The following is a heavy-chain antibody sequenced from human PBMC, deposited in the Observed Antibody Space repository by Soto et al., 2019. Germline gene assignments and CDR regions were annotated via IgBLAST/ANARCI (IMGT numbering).Heavy chain of an antibody. CDR2: ISSSGSTI. CDR1: GFTVSSYE. J-gene: IGHJ4*01. CDR3: ARLPPAELWFGDNGFDY. Sequence: LRLSCAASGFTVSSYEMNWVRQAPGKGLEWVSYISSSGSTIYYADSVKGRFTISRDNAKNSLYLQMNSLRAEDTAVYYCARLPPAELWFGDNGFDYWGHGTLVTVSS. D-gene: IGHD3-10*01. V-gene: IGHV3-48*03.